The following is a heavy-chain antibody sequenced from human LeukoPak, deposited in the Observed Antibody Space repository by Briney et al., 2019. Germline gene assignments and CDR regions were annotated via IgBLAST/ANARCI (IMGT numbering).Heavy chain of an antibody. J-gene: IGHJ5*02. CDR1: GYSISSSYY. V-gene: IGHV4-38-2*02. CDR3: ARPRTRLAWFDP. Sequence: PSETLSLTCTVSGYSISSSYYWGWIRQPPGKGLEWIGSIYHSGSTYYNPSLKSRVTISVDTSKNQFSLKLRSVTAADTAVYYCARPRTRLAWFDPWGQGTLVTVSS. CDR2: IYHSGST. D-gene: IGHD6-19*01.